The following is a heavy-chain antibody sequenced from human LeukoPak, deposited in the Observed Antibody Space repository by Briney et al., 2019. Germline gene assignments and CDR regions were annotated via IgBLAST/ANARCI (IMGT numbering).Heavy chain of an antibody. Sequence: SVKVSCKASGFTFTSSAVQWVRQARGRRLEWIGWIVVGSGNTNYAQMFQGRVTITRDMSTSTAYMELSSLRSEDTAVYYYAAPSRIQLDYWGQGTLVTVSS. CDR3: AAPSRIQLDY. J-gene: IGHJ4*02. CDR1: GFTFTSSA. D-gene: IGHD5-18*01. CDR2: IVVGSGNT. V-gene: IGHV1-58*01.